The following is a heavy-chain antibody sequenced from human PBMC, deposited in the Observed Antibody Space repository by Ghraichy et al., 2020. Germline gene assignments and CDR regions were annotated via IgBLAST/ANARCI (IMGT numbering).Heavy chain of an antibody. Sequence: GDLRLSCAASGFTFSSYAMSWVRQAPGKGLEWVSAISGSGGSTYYADSVKGRFTISRDNSKNTLYLQMNSLRAEDTAVYYCANTYCSGGSCYPEYYYYYGMDVWGQGTTVTVSS. CDR1: GFTFSSYA. CDR3: ANTYCSGGSCYPEYYYYYGMDV. V-gene: IGHV3-23*01. CDR2: ISGSGGST. J-gene: IGHJ6*02. D-gene: IGHD2-15*01.